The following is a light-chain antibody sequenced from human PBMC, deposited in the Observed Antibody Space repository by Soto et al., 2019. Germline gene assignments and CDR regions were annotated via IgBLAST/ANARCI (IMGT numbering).Light chain of an antibody. CDR1: SANIGGAYN. CDR2: GNN. CDR3: QSYDSSLGCYV. V-gene: IGLV1-40*01. Sequence: QSVLTQPPSVSGAPGQRVTISCTGSSANIGGAYNVDWYQQLPGTAPKLLIYGNNNRPSGVPARFSGSKSGTSASLAIAGLQAEDEGYYYCQSYDSSLGCYVFGTGTKVTV. J-gene: IGLJ1*01.